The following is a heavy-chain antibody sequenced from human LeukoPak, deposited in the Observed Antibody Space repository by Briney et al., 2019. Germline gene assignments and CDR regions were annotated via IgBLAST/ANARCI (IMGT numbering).Heavy chain of an antibody. Sequence: ASVKASCKISGYTLNDISVHWVRQPPGKGLEWMGGVDPDDGQRVYAQRFQGRVTMTEDTSTNTAYMELSRLRSEDTAVYFCAAVSGHYTLLDAWGQGALVTVST. V-gene: IGHV1-24*01. J-gene: IGHJ5*02. D-gene: IGHD4-11*01. CDR1: GYTLNDIS. CDR3: AAVSGHYTLLDA. CDR2: VDPDDGQR.